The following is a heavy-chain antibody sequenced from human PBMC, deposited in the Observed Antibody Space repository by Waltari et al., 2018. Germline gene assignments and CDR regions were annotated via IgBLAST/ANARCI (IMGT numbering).Heavy chain of an antibody. CDR1: GGTFSSYA. J-gene: IGHJ5*02. CDR3: ARRLEVDYTNTWFDP. V-gene: IGHV1-69*01. D-gene: IGHD4-4*01. Sequence: QGQLVQSGAEVKKPGSSVKVYCKASGGTFSSYAISWVRQAPGQGLEWMGGRIQIFGTANSAQTFQGRVTITEDESTSTASMELSSLRSQDTAVYYCARRLEVDYTNTWFDPWGQGTLVTVSS. CDR2: RIQIFGTA.